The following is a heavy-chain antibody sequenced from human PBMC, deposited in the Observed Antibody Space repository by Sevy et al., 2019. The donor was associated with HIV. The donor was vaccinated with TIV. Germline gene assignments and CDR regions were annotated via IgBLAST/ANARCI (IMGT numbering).Heavy chain of an antibody. D-gene: IGHD2-2*02. J-gene: IGHJ4*02. CDR1: GFTIDTYS. CDR3: VRRNSIFIPYDY. CDR2: ISGGHDT. Sequence: GGSLRLSCVASGFTIDTYSVAWVRQAPGKGLEWVSGISGGHDTHYADSVKGRFTISRDNSKNTVYLQMSSLTVEDTAVFYCVRRNSIFIPYDYWGQGTLVTVSS. V-gene: IGHV3-23*01.